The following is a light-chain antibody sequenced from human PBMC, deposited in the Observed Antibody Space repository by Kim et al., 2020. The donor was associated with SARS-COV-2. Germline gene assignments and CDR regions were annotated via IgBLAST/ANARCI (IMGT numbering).Light chain of an antibody. V-gene: IGKV1-5*03. CDR1: QSISSW. CDR3: QHYDSYSYT. Sequence: DIQMTQSPSTLSASVGDRVTITCRASQSISSWLAWFQQKPGEAPKLLIYKASSLQSGVPSRFSGSGSGTEFTLTIDSLQPGDFATYYCQHYDSYSYTFGQGTKLEI. J-gene: IGKJ2*01. CDR2: KAS.